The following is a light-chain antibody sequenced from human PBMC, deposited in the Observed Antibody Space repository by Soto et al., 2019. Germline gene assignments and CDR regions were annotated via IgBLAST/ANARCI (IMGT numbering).Light chain of an antibody. CDR1: SSDVGSFDS. CDR2: DVS. Sequence: QSALTHPASVSGSPGQPITISCTGTSSDVGSFDSVAWYQHNPGKDPKLMIYDVSNRPSGVSSRFSGSKSGNTASLSISGLQTEDEANYYCSSFTTSSTLVFGTGTKVTVL. CDR3: SSFTTSSTLV. J-gene: IGLJ1*01. V-gene: IGLV2-14*01.